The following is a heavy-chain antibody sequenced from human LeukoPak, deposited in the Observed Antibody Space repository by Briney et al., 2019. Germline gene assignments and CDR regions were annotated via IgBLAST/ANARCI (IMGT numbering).Heavy chain of an antibody. V-gene: IGHV3-66*01. CDR1: GFNVSSTY. Sequence: GGSLRLSCVASGFNVSSTYMNWVRQAPGKGLEWVSLINSGGTTYYPDSVKGRFTIARDNSKNTLFLQMNSLRAEDTAVYYCKREGDYWGQGTLVTVSS. J-gene: IGHJ4*02. CDR2: INSGGTT. CDR3: KREGDY.